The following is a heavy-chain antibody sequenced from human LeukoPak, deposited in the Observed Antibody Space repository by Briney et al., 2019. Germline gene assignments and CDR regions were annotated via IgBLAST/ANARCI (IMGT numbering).Heavy chain of an antibody. CDR2: INHSGST. D-gene: IGHD3-22*01. J-gene: IGHJ4*02. V-gene: IGHV4-34*01. Sequence: PSETLSLTCAVYGGSFSGYYWSWIRQPPGKGLEWIGEINHSGSTNYNPSLKSRVTISVDTSKNQFSLKLSSVTAADTAVYYCARGYDSSWFDYWGQGTLVTVSS. CDR1: GGSFSGYY. CDR3: ARGYDSSWFDY.